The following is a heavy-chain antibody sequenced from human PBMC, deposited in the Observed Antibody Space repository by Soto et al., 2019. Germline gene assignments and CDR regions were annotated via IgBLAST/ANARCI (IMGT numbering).Heavy chain of an antibody. CDR2: IIPVFGAT. CDR1: GDTFSRST. V-gene: IGHV1-69*01. CDR3: ARLYSSAAAREMDV. J-gene: IGHJ6*02. Sequence: QVQLVQSGADVKKPGSSVKVSCKASGDTFSRSTFSWVRQAPGQGLEWMGGIIPVFGATNYAQKFQGRVSITADESTSTAYMELTSLRSEDTAVDYCARLYSSAAAREMDVWGQGTTVTVSS. D-gene: IGHD6-25*01.